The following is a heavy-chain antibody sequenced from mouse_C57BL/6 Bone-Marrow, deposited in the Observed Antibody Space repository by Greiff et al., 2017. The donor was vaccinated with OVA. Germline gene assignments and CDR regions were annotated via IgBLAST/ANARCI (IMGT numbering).Heavy chain of an antibody. CDR3: ALYYYGSSYDFDY. CDR1: GYTFTDYY. D-gene: IGHD1-1*01. J-gene: IGHJ2*01. Sequence: EVQLQQSGPVLVKPGASVTMSCKASGYTFTDYYMNWVKQSHGKSLEWIGVINPYNGGTSYNQKFKGKATLTVDKSSSTAYMELNSLTSEDSAVYYCALYYYGSSYDFDYWGQGTTLTVSS. V-gene: IGHV1-19*01. CDR2: INPYNGGT.